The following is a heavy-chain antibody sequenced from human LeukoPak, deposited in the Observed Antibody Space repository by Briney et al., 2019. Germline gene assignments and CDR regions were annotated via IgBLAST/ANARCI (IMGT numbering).Heavy chain of an antibody. CDR1: GGSISSYYW. D-gene: IGHD3/OR15-3a*01. V-gene: IGHV2-5*08. Sequence: TLSLTCTVSGGSISSYYWSWIRQPPVKALEWLALIYWDDDKRYSPSLKSRLTITNDTSKNQVVRTMTNMDPVDTATYYCAHRPNFRAGYNWGQGTLVTVSS. J-gene: IGHJ4*02. CDR2: IYWDDDK. CDR3: AHRPNFRAGYN.